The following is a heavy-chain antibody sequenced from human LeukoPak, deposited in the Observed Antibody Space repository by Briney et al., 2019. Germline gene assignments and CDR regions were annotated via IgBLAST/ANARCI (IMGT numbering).Heavy chain of an antibody. V-gene: IGHV1-46*01. D-gene: IGHD5-24*01. CDR1: GYTFSNYY. J-gene: IGHJ3*02. Sequence: ASVKVSCKASGYTFSNYYIHWVRQAPGQGLEWMGIINPSGGSTTYAQKFQGRFTMTSDTSTSSVYMELSSLISADTAVYYCARVRDGYNDAYDIWGQGTMVTVTS. CDR2: INPSGGST. CDR3: ARVRDGYNDAYDI.